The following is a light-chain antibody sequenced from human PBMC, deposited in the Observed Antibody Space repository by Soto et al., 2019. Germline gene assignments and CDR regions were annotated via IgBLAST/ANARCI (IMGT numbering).Light chain of an antibody. CDR3: QQYSSWVWT. V-gene: IGKV3-15*01. CDR1: QGVSNTY. J-gene: IGKJ1*01. Sequence: EIVLTQSPGTLSLSPGERATLSCRASQGVSNTYLAWYQQRPGQAPRLLMYGASTGATGIPARFRGSGSGTEFTLTISSLQSEDFAVYYCQQYSSWVWTFGQGTRWIS. CDR2: GAS.